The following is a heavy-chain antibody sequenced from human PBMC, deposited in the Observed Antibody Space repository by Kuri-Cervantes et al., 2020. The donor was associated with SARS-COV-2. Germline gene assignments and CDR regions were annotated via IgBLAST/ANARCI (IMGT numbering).Heavy chain of an antibody. CDR3: ARVQKTGGGFDP. D-gene: IGHD3-16*01. CDR2: ISLSGTTI. J-gene: IGHJ5*02. Sequence: SLKISCAASGFSVSSYEMDWVRQAPGKGLEWVSSISLSGTTIYYTGSVEGRFTISRDNAKNSLYLQMNSLRAEDTAVYYCARVQKTGGGFDPWGQGTLVTVSS. CDR1: GFSVSSYE. V-gene: IGHV3-48*03.